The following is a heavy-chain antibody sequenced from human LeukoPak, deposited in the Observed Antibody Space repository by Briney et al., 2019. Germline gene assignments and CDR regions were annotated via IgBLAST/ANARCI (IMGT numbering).Heavy chain of an antibody. J-gene: IGHJ5*01. D-gene: IGHD1-1*01. Sequence: GGSLRLSCAASGLTVGTNYMTWVRQAPGKGLEWVSVIYGAGTTYYADSVRGRFTISRDNSKNTLYLLMNSLINEDTAVYYCARSPCDAGTCPNWLDSWGQGTPVTVSS. CDR2: IYGAGTT. CDR1: GLTVGTNY. CDR3: ARSPCDAGTCPNWLDS. V-gene: IGHV3-66*02.